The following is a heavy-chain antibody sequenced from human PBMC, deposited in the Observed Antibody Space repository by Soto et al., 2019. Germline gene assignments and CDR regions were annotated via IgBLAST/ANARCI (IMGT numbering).Heavy chain of an antibody. CDR1: GFTFSSYA. J-gene: IGHJ6*02. CDR2: ISGSGDST. Sequence: EVQLLESGGGLVQPGGSLRLSCAASGFTFSSYAMSWVRQAPGKGLEWVSVISGSGDSTYYADSVRGRFTISRDNSKNTLYLQMNSLRAEDTAVYYCAKDRDGAAAGPTKFYGMDVWGQGTTATVSS. V-gene: IGHV3-23*01. CDR3: AKDRDGAAAGPTKFYGMDV. D-gene: IGHD6-13*01.